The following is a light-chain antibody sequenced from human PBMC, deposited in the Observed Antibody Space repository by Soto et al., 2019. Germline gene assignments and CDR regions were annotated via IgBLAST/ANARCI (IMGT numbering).Light chain of an antibody. CDR3: QHYGSSPPFT. CDR1: QSISSSN. J-gene: IGKJ3*01. CDR2: AAS. V-gene: IGKV3-20*01. Sequence: EVVLTQSPGTLSLSPGERATLSCRASQSISSSNLAWYQQKPGQAPRLLIYAASARVTGIPDRFSGSGSGTGFTLTISRLEPEDFAMYYCQHYGSSPPFTFGPGTKVDIK.